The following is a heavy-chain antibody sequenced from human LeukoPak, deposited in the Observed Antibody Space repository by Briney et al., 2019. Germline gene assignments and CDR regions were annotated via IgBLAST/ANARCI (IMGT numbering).Heavy chain of an antibody. CDR2: ICTSGST. CDR3: ARGPYCSSTSCYVGFVGWFDP. Sequence: PSETLSLTCTVSGGSISSGSYYWSWIRQPAGKGLEWIGRICTSGSTNYNPSLKSRVTISVDTSKNQFSLKLSSVTAADTAVYYCARGPYCSSTSCYVGFVGWFDPWGQGTLVTVSS. D-gene: IGHD2-2*01. CDR1: GGSISSGSYY. V-gene: IGHV4-61*02. J-gene: IGHJ5*02.